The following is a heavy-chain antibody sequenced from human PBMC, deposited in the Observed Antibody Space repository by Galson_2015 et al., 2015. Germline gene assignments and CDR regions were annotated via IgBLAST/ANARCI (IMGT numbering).Heavy chain of an antibody. Sequence: ETLSLTCTVSGGSVSSGSYYWSWIRQPPGKGLEWIGYIYYSGSTNYNPSLKSRVTISVDTSKNQFSLKLSSVTAADTAVYYCARSGYSSKSVRFWGQGTLVTVSS. CDR1: GGSVSSGSYY. V-gene: IGHV4-61*01. J-gene: IGHJ4*02. D-gene: IGHD6-19*01. CDR3: ARSGYSSKSVRF. CDR2: IYYSGST.